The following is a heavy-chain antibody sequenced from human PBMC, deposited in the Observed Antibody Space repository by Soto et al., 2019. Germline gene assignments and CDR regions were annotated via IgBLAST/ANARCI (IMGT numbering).Heavy chain of an antibody. CDR2: INSDGSST. Sequence: EVQLVESGGGLVQPGGSLRLSCAASGFTFSSYWMHWVRQAPGKGLVWVSRINSDGSSTSYADSVKGRFTISRDNAKNTLYLQMTRLRAEDTAVYYGARGLLWFGEHAFDRWGQGTMVTGSS. D-gene: IGHD3-10*01. CDR3: ARGLLWFGEHAFDR. V-gene: IGHV3-74*01. CDR1: GFTFSSYW. J-gene: IGHJ3*01.